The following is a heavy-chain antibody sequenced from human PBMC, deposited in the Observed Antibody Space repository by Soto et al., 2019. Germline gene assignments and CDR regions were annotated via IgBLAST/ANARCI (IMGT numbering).Heavy chain of an antibody. J-gene: IGHJ4*02. CDR1: GFSISNFV. CDR3: AKDLGNGHGYPIFAS. CDR2: IRGSGDTT. V-gene: IGHV3-23*01. Sequence: EVQLLESGGRLAQPGGSLRLSCAASGFSISNFVMSWVRQAPGKGLEWISMIRGSGDTTYYADSVQGRFTISRDHSENTLFLQMNSLRAEDTAIYYCAKDLGNGHGYPIFASWGQGTLVTGSS. D-gene: IGHD2-8*01.